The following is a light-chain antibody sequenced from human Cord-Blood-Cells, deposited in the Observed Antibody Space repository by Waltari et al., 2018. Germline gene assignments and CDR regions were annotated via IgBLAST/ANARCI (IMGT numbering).Light chain of an antibody. V-gene: IGLV2-14*03. CDR1: SXXXGGXXY. CDR2: DVS. Sequence: QSALTQPASVSGSPGQSITIXCTGTSXXXGGXXYVSWYQQHPGKAPKLMIYDVSNRPSGVSNRFXGSKSGNTASXTISGXXAEXXXDYXCXSYXSSSTLVFGGGTKXTVL. J-gene: IGLJ3*02. CDR3: XSYXSSSTLV.